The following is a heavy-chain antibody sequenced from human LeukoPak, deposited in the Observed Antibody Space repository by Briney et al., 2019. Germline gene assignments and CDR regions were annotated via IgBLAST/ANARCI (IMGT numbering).Heavy chain of an antibody. J-gene: IGHJ4*02. V-gene: IGHV1-18*04. Sequence: AASVKVSCKASGYTFNAHGITWVRQAPGQGLEWMGWISGTSGNTDYAEKFQGRVTLTTDTSTSTAYMELRSLTSDDTGVYYCARGFQEDGYSDYWGQGTLVTVSS. D-gene: IGHD5-24*01. CDR2: ISGTSGNT. CDR3: ARGFQEDGYSDY. CDR1: GYTFNAHG.